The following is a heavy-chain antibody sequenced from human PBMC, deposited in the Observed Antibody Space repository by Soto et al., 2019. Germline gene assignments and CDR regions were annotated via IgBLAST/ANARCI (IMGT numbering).Heavy chain of an antibody. CDR1: GFTFSSYG. Sequence: GGSLRLSCAASGFTFSSYGMHWVRQAPGKGLEWVAVIWYDGSNKYYADSVKGRFTISRDNSKNTLYLQMNSLRAEDTAVYYCARDRGYCSGGSCYSELFDYWGQGTLVTVSS. D-gene: IGHD2-15*01. CDR3: ARDRGYCSGGSCYSELFDY. V-gene: IGHV3-33*01. CDR2: IWYDGSNK. J-gene: IGHJ4*02.